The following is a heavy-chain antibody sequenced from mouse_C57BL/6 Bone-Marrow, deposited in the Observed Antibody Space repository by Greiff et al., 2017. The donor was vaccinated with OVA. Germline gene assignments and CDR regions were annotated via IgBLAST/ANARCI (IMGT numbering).Heavy chain of an antibody. Sequence: EVQVVESGGGLVKPGGSLKLSCAASGFPFSDYGMHWVRPAPEKGLEWVAYISSGSSTIYYAATGKGRFTISRDNAKNTLFLQMTSLRSEDTAMYYCASWEFAYWGQGTLVTVSA. CDR1: GFPFSDYG. V-gene: IGHV5-17*01. D-gene: IGHD4-1*01. J-gene: IGHJ3*01. CDR2: ISSGSSTI. CDR3: ASWEFAY.